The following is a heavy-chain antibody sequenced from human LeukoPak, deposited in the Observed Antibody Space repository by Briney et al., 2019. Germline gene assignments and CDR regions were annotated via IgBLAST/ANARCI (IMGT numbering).Heavy chain of an antibody. J-gene: IGHJ4*02. D-gene: IGHD3-16*02. Sequence: GGSLRLSCAASGFTFSSYAMTWVRQAPVKGLEWLSVVTDTGGNTYHADSVKGRFTISRDNSKNTLYLQMNSLRAEDTAVYYCARDGAFGGVNVFDYWGQGTLVTVSS. CDR1: GFTFSSYA. V-gene: IGHV3-23*01. CDR3: ARDGAFGGVNVFDY. CDR2: VTDTGGNT.